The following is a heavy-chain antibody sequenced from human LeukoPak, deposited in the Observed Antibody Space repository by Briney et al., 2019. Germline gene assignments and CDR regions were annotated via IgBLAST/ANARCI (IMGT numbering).Heavy chain of an antibody. CDR1: GGSISSGDYY. D-gene: IGHD2-21*01. CDR3: ARDRPYCGGDCYSGLGAFDI. CDR2: IHYSGST. V-gene: IGHV4-30-4*01. J-gene: IGHJ3*02. Sequence: PSQTLSLTCTVSGGSISSGDYYWSWIRQPPGKGLEWIGYIHYSGSTYYNPSLKSRVTISVDTSKNQFSLKLSSVTAADTAVYYCARDRPYCGGDCYSGLGAFDIWGQGTMVTVSS.